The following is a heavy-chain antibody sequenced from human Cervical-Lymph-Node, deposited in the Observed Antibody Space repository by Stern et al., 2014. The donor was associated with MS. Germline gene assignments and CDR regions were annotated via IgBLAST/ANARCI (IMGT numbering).Heavy chain of an antibody. V-gene: IGHV4-31*03. Sequence: DQLVESGPGLVKPSQTLSLTCTVSGGSISSVGYYWSWIRQHPGKGLEWIGYSSHSGNNYYSPSLKSRVTISIDTSRNQFSLKLSSVTAADTAVYYCARYRYYDRRGFDYWGQGTLVTVSS. CDR1: GGSISSVGYY. CDR2: SSHSGNN. CDR3: ARYRYYDRRGFDY. J-gene: IGHJ4*02. D-gene: IGHD3-10*02.